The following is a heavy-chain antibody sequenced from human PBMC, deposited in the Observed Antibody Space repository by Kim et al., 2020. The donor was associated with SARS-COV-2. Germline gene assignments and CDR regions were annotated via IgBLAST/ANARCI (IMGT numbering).Heavy chain of an antibody. D-gene: IGHD4-17*01. Sequence: SETLSLTCTVSGGSISSYYWSWIRQPPGKGLEWIGYIYYTGSTTYNPSLKSRVTISVDTSKNQFSLKLSSVTAADTAVYYCARDYDYGGQNYGMDVWGQG. CDR1: GGSISSYY. CDR2: IYYTGST. J-gene: IGHJ6*02. V-gene: IGHV4-59*01. CDR3: ARDYDYGGQNYGMDV.